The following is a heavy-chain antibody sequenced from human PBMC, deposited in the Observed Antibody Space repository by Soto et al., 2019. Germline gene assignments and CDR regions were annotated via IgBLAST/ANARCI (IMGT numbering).Heavy chain of an antibody. Sequence: SETLSLTCTVSGGSVTNSSYYWGWIRQSPGKGLEWIGSVYSRGRSYSKSSVKRRVTISVDTSKNRFSLSLNSVTASDTAVSFCVSQRTTVPTQAYFDYWGPGALVTVSS. J-gene: IGHJ4*02. CDR1: GGSVTNSSYY. D-gene: IGHD4-17*01. V-gene: IGHV4-39*01. CDR3: VSQRTTVPTQAYFDY. CDR2: VYSRGRS.